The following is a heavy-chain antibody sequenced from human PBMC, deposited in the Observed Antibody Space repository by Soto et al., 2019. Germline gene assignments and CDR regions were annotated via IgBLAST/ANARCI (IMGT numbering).Heavy chain of an antibody. D-gene: IGHD6-13*01. Sequence: VASVKVSCKASGYTFTSYAMHWVRQAPGQRLEWMGWINAGNGNTKYSQKFQGRVTITRDTSASTAYMELSSLRSEDTAVYYCARDRRSYSSSWYSSFRYYYGMDVWGQGTTVTVSS. CDR2: INAGNGNT. J-gene: IGHJ6*02. V-gene: IGHV1-3*01. CDR3: ARDRRSYSSSWYSSFRYYYGMDV. CDR1: GYTFTSYA.